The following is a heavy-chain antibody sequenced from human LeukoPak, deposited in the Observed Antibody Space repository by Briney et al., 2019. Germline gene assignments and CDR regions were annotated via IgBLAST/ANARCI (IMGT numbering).Heavy chain of an antibody. CDR2: ISSSSSII. V-gene: IGHV3-48*01. D-gene: IGHD6-13*01. Sequence: GGSLRLSCAVSGFTFSSYSMNWVRQAPGKGLEWVSYISSSSSIIYYADSVKGRFTISRDNAKSSLYLQMNSLRAEDTAVYYCAKDQGPIAASGYWGQGTLVTVSS. CDR1: GFTFSSYS. CDR3: AKDQGPIAASGY. J-gene: IGHJ4*02.